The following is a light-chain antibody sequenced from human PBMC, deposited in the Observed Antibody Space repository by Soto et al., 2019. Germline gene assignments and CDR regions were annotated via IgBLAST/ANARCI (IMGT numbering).Light chain of an antibody. V-gene: IGKV1-5*01. CDR3: KQYNSHST. CDR2: DAS. Sequence: DIQMTQSPSTLSASVGDRVTITCRASQIINRWLAWYQQKPGKAPKLLIYDASTLQSGVPSRFSGSGSVTEFTLTISSLQPDDSATYYCKQYNSHSTFDQGTKLEIK. J-gene: IGKJ2*01. CDR1: QIINRW.